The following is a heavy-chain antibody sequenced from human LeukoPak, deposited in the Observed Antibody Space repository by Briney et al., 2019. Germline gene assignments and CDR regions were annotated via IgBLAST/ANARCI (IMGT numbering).Heavy chain of an antibody. CDR2: IKEDGSEK. CDR1: GFTFSSYW. Sequence: GSLRLSCAVSGFTFSSYWMSWVRQAPGKGLEWVANIKEDGSEKYFVDSVKGRFTISRDNAKNSLYLQMKSLRAEDTAVYYCARGEYHYDGGYWGQGTLVTVSS. J-gene: IGHJ4*02. V-gene: IGHV3-7*04. D-gene: IGHD3-22*01. CDR3: ARGEYHYDGGY.